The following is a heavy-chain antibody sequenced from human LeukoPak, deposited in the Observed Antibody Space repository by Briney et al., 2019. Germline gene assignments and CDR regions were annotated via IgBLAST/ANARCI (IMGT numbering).Heavy chain of an antibody. J-gene: IGHJ4*02. D-gene: IGHD3-3*01. Sequence: PSETLSLTCTVSGGSISSSSYYWSWIRQPPGKGLEWIGEINHSGSTNYNPSLKSRVTISVDTSKNQFSLKLSSVTAADTAVYYCARAHSIRSVVIISRFDYWGQGTLVTVSS. V-gene: IGHV4-39*07. CDR3: ARAHSIRSVVIISRFDY. CDR2: INHSGST. CDR1: GGSISSSSYY.